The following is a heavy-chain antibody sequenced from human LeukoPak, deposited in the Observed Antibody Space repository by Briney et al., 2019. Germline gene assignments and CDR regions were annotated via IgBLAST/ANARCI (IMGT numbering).Heavy chain of an antibody. D-gene: IGHD4-17*01. CDR3: AKGDYSNSYNY. Sequence: PVKVSCKASGGTFSSYAISWVRQAPGQGLEWMGRIIPIFGTANYAQKFQGRVTIATDESTSTAYMELSSLRSEDTAVYYCAKGDYSNSYNYWGQGTLVTVSS. CDR1: GGTFSSYA. J-gene: IGHJ4*02. CDR2: IIPIFGTA. V-gene: IGHV1-69*05.